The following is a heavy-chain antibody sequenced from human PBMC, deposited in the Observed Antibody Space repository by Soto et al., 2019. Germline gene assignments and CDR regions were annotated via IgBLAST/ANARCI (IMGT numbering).Heavy chain of an antibody. CDR2: ISYDGSNK. J-gene: IGHJ4*02. Sequence: QVQLVESGGGVVQLGRSLRLSCAASGFTFSSYGMHWVRQAPGKGLEWVAVISYDGSNKYYADSVKGRFTISRDNSKNTLYLQMNSLRAEDTAVYYCAKDRYYDSSGYSDYWGQGTLVTVSS. CDR3: AKDRYYDSSGYSDY. V-gene: IGHV3-30*18. CDR1: GFTFSSYG. D-gene: IGHD3-22*01.